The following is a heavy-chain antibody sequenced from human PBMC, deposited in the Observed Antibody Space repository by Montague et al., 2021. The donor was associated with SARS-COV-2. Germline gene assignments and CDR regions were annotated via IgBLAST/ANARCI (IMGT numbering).Heavy chain of an antibody. J-gene: IGHJ5*02. CDR3: ARQKMGSVTVFGVVMHDRWLDP. D-gene: IGHD3-3*01. CDR1: GGSISSSSYY. CDR2: IYYSGST. V-gene: IGHV4-39*01. Sequence: SETLSLTCTVSGGSISSSSYYWGWIRQPPGKGLEWSGNIYYSGSTYYNLSLKSRVTISVDTSKNQFSLKLSSVTAADTAVYYCARQKMGSVTVFGVVMHDRWLDPWGQGTLVTVSS.